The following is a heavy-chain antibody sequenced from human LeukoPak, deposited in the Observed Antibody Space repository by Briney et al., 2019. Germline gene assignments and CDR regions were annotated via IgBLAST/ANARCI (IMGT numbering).Heavy chain of an antibody. V-gene: IGHV3-15*01. Sequence: GGSLRLSCAASGFTFSNAWMSWVRQAPGKGLEWVGRIKRKGDDGTIDYAAPVKGRLTISRDDSKNTLYLQMNSLKSEDTAVYYCTAGTGRSDFDYWGQGTLVTVSS. CDR1: GFTFSNAW. CDR2: IKRKGDDGTI. CDR3: TAGTGRSDFDY. D-gene: IGHD3/OR15-3a*01. J-gene: IGHJ4*02.